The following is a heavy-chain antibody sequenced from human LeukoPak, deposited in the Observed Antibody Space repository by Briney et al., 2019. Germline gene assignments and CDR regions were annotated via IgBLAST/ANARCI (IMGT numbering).Heavy chain of an antibody. D-gene: IGHD3-10*01. Sequence: PGGSLRLSCAASGFTFSSYWMNWVRQAPGKGLVWVSYINIDERITGYADSVKGRFTISRDNAKNTLYLQMNSLRAEDTAIYYCFREGGDWGQGTLVTFSS. V-gene: IGHV3-74*01. CDR3: FREGGD. CDR1: GFTFSSYW. CDR2: INIDERIT. J-gene: IGHJ4*02.